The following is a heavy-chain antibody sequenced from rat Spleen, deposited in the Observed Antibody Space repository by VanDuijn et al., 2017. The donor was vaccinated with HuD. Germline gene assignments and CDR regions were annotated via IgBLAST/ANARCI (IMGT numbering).Heavy chain of an antibody. V-gene: IGHV2-4*01. J-gene: IGHJ2*01. D-gene: IGHD1-12*03. CDR2: IWSGGST. CDR3: TRDLLYYYDGSPFDY. CDR1: GFSLTNYG. Sequence: QVQLKESGPGLVQPSQTLSLTCTVSGFSLTNYGVSWVRQPPGKGLEWIGAIWSGGSTDYNSALKSRLTISRDTSKNQVFLEMNSLQTDDTGTYYCTRDLLYYYDGSPFDYWGQGVMVTVSS.